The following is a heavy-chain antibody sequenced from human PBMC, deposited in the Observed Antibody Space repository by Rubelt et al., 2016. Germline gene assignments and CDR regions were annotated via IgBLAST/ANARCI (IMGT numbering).Heavy chain of an antibody. D-gene: IGHD5-24*01. CDR3: ARSRDGYNLRSYFDY. J-gene: IGHJ4*02. Sequence: NPSGGSTSYAQKFQGRVTMTRDTSTSTVYMELSSLRSEDTAVYYCARSRDGYNLRSYFDYWGQGTLVTVSS. CDR2: NPSGGST. V-gene: IGHV1-46*01.